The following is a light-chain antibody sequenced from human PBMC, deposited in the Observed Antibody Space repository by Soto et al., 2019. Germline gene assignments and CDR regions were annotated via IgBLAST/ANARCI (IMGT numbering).Light chain of an antibody. CDR3: QQYGRSPPEFT. V-gene: IGKV3-20*01. CDR2: GAS. Sequence: EIVLTQSPGTLSLSAGERATLSCRASQTISSNYLAWYQQKPGQAPRLLIFGASYRATGIPDRFSGSGSGTDFTLTISRLEPEDFAVYYCQQYGRSPPEFTFGPGNKVDLK. J-gene: IGKJ3*01. CDR1: QTISSNY.